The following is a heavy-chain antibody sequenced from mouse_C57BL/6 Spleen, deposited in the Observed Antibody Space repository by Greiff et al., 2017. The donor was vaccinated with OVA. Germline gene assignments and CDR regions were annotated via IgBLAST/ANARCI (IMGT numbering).Heavy chain of an antibody. Sequence: QVTLKECGPGILQPSQTLSLTCSFSGFSLSTFGMGVGWIRQPPGKGLEWLAHIWWVDDKYYNPALKSRLPISTDTSKNQVFLKIANVDTADTATYYCARPHYYGSSPFAYWGKGTLVTVSA. CDR1: GFSLSTFGMG. CDR3: ARPHYYGSSPFAY. V-gene: IGHV8-8*01. J-gene: IGHJ3*01. D-gene: IGHD1-1*01. CDR2: IWWVDDK.